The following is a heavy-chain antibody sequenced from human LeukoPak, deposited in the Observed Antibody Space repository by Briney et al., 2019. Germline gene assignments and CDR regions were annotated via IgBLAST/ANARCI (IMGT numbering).Heavy chain of an antibody. D-gene: IGHD3-3*01. CDR2: IIPIFGTA. J-gene: IGHJ5*02. CDR3: ARDMVGVSYDFWSGYYRSSWFDP. CDR1: GGTFSSYA. V-gene: IGHV1-69*05. Sequence: SVKVSCKASGGTFSSYAISWVRQAPGQGLEWMGGIIPIFGTANYAQKFQGRVTITTDESTSTAYMELSSLRSEDTAVYSCARDMVGVSYDFWSGYYRSSWFDPWGQGTLVTVSS.